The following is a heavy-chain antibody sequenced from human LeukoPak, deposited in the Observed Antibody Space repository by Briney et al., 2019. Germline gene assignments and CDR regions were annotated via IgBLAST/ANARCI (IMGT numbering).Heavy chain of an antibody. CDR1: GGTFSSYA. CDR2: IIPIFGTA. D-gene: IGHD7-27*01. CDR3: ARDGIANWGSPTGYDAFDI. J-gene: IGHJ3*02. V-gene: IGHV1-69*05. Sequence: SVKVSCKASGGTFSSYAISWVRQAPGQGLEWMGRIIPIFGTANYAQKFQGRVMITTDESTSTAYMELSSLRSEDTAVYYCARDGIANWGSPTGYDAFDIWGQGTMVTVSS.